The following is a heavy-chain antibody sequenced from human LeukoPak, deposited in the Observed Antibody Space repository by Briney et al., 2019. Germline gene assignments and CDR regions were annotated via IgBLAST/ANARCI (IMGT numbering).Heavy chain of an antibody. Sequence: GASVKVSCKPSGYTFNAYYMHWVRQAPGQGLEWVGWIDPKTGNTRYAQKFQGRVTITRDTPIGTVYMELSSLKSDDTAVYYCASEAFCASRNCYLQRVASWGPGTLVTVSS. CDR2: IDPKTGNT. J-gene: IGHJ4*02. V-gene: IGHV1-2*02. D-gene: IGHD2-15*01. CDR3: ASEAFCASRNCYLQRVAS. CDR1: GYTFNAYY.